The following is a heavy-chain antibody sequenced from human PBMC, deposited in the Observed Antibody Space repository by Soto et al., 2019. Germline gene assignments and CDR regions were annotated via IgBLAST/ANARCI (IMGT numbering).Heavy chain of an antibody. J-gene: IGHJ3*02. D-gene: IGHD3-16*02. CDR3: AKGESFGGVIVIGDAFDI. CDR2: ISGSGGST. V-gene: IGHV3-23*01. Sequence: EVQLLESGGGLVQPGGSLRLSCAASGFTFSSYAMSWVRQAPGKGLEWVSAISGSGGSTYYADSVKGRFTISRDNSKNTLYLQMNSLRAEDKAVYYCAKGESFGGVIVIGDAFDIWGQGTMVTVSS. CDR1: GFTFSSYA.